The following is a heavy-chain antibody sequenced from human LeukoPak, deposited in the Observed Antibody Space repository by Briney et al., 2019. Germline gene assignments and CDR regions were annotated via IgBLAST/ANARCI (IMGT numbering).Heavy chain of an antibody. CDR2: FDPEDGER. D-gene: IGHD3-10*01. Sequence: ASVKVSCKVSGYTLTELSMHWVRQAPGKGLEWMGRFDPEDGERIYAQKSQGRVTMTADTSRDTVYMELTSLRSEDTAVYYCATEGKMVRGVYTDYWGQGTLVTVSS. V-gene: IGHV1-24*01. CDR3: ATEGKMVRGVYTDY. J-gene: IGHJ4*02. CDR1: GYTLTELS.